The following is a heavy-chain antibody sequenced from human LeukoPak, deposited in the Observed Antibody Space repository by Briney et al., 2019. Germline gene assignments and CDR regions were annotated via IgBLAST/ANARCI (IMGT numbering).Heavy chain of an antibody. J-gene: IGHJ4*02. Sequence: ASVKVSCKASGYTFTSYDINWVRQATGQGLEWMGWMNPNSGNTGYAQKFQGRVTMTRNTSISTAYMELRSLRSDDTAVYYCARTAMVRGVIITGFDYWGQGTLVTVSS. CDR2: MNPNSGNT. CDR1: GYTFTSYD. V-gene: IGHV1-8*01. D-gene: IGHD3-10*01. CDR3: ARTAMVRGVIITGFDY.